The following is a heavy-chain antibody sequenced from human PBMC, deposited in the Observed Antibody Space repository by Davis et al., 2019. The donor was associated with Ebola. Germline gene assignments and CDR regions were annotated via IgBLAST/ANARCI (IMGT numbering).Heavy chain of an antibody. CDR3: ARAFDPPLYDFWSGYPSSYYYYYMDV. J-gene: IGHJ6*03. CDR1: GGSISSSSYY. D-gene: IGHD3-3*01. V-gene: IGHV4-39*07. Sequence: PSEPLSPTCTVSGGSISSSSYYWGWIRQPPGKGLEWIGSLYYGGSTYYNPSLKSRVTISVDTSKNQFSLKLSSVTAADTAVYYCARAFDPPLYDFWSGYPSSYYYYYMDVWGKGTTVTVSS. CDR2: LYYGGST.